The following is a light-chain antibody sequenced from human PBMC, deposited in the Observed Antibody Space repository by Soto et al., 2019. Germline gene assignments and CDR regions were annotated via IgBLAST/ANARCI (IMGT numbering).Light chain of an antibody. J-gene: IGKJ5*01. CDR3: QQLNTFPVN. CDR1: QGISSY. V-gene: IGKV1-9*01. Sequence: DIRLTQSPSFLSATVGDRVTITCRASQGISSYLAWYQQTPGKAPKLLIYASSILQSGVPSRFSGSGSGTEFTLTISSLQPEDFATYYCQQLNTFPVNFGQGTRLAI. CDR2: ASS.